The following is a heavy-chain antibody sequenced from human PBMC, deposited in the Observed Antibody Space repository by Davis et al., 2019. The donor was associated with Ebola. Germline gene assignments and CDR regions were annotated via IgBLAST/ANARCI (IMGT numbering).Heavy chain of an antibody. V-gene: IGHV1-69*06. Sequence: SVKVSCQASGGTFSSYAISWVRQAPGQGLEWMGGIIPIFGTANYAQKFQGRVTITADKSTSTAYMELSSLRSEDTAVYYCARDRSLTARNRDYYYYGMDVWGQGTTVTVSS. CDR1: GGTFSSYA. J-gene: IGHJ6*02. CDR2: IIPIFGTA. CDR3: ARDRSLTARNRDYYYYGMDV. D-gene: IGHD6-6*01.